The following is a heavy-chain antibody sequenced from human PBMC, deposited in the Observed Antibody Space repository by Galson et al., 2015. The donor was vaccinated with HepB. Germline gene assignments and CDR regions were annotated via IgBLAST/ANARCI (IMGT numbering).Heavy chain of an antibody. CDR2: ISGSGTST. J-gene: IGHJ4*02. Sequence: SLRLSCAASAFTFSSYAMNWVRQAPGKGLEWVSAISGSGTSTYYADSVKGRFTISRDNSKNTLYLHMDSLRADDTAVYYCAKEGYWGSYLDHWGQGTLVTVSS. V-gene: IGHV3-23*01. CDR3: AKEGYWGSYLDH. D-gene: IGHD7-27*01. CDR1: AFTFSSYA.